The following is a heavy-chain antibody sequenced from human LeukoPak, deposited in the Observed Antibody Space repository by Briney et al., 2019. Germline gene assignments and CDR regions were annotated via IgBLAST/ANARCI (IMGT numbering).Heavy chain of an antibody. D-gene: IGHD6-25*01. Sequence: GGSLRLSCAASGFTFRDYALSWVRQAPGKGPEWVSTLSGRGDSTYYADSVKGRFTISRDNSKNTLYLQMNSLRAEDTAVYFCARRGSYFDYWGQGTLVTVSS. V-gene: IGHV3-23*01. CDR3: ARRGSYFDY. CDR2: LSGRGDST. J-gene: IGHJ4*02. CDR1: GFTFRDYA.